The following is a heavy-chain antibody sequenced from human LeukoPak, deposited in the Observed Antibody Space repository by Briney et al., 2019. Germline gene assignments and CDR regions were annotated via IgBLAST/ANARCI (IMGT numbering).Heavy chain of an antibody. Sequence: SVKVSCKASGGTFSSYAISWVRHAPGQGLEWMGRIIPIFGTANYAQKFQGRVTITTDESTSTAYMELSSLRSEDTAVYYCARERGSDTLDYWGQGTLVTVSS. CDR3: ARERGSDTLDY. V-gene: IGHV1-69*05. CDR1: GGTFSSYA. CDR2: IIPIFGTA. J-gene: IGHJ4*02. D-gene: IGHD6-6*01.